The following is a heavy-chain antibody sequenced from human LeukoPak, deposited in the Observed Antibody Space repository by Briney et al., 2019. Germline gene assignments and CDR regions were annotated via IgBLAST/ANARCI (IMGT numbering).Heavy chain of an antibody. CDR1: GGSISSGDYS. CDR3: ARRSIAAAGTALDY. Sequence: SETLSLTCTVSGGSISSGDYSWSWIRQPPGKGLEWIGYIYYSGSTNYNPSLKSRVTISVDTSKNQFSLKLSSVTAADTAVYYCARRSIAAAGTALDYWGQGTLVTVSS. J-gene: IGHJ4*02. D-gene: IGHD6-13*01. CDR2: IYYSGST. V-gene: IGHV4-30-4*08.